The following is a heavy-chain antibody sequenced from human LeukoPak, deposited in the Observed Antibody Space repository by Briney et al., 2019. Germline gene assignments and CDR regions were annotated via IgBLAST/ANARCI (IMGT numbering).Heavy chain of an antibody. Sequence: PGRSLRLSCAASGFTFSSYAMHWVRQAPGKGLEWVAVISYDGSNKYYADSVKGRFTISRDNSKNTLYLQMNSLRAEDTAVYYCAREIILRMVRGVFDAFDIWGQGTMVTVSS. CDR2: ISYDGSNK. D-gene: IGHD3-10*01. V-gene: IGHV3-30-3*01. CDR1: GFTFSSYA. CDR3: AREIILRMVRGVFDAFDI. J-gene: IGHJ3*02.